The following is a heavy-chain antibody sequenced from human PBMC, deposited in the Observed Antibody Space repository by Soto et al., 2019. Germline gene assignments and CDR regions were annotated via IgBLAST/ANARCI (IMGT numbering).Heavy chain of an antibody. CDR3: AGGSGWLIDY. CDR2: IKKDVSEK. V-gene: IGHV3-7*03. Sequence: GVSLRLSCEASGFTFSSYWMNWVRQAPGKGLEWVAIIKKDVSEKYYVDSVKGRFTISRDNAKNSLYLQMNDLRAEDTAVYYCAGGSGWLIDYWGRGTLVTVS. J-gene: IGHJ4*02. CDR1: GFTFSSYW. D-gene: IGHD6-19*01.